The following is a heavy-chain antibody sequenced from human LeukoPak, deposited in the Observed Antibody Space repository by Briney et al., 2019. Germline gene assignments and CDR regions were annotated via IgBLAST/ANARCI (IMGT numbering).Heavy chain of an antibody. CDR2: IYISGST. CDR3: ARGLVDYELPKDYIDY. D-gene: IGHD3-22*01. CDR1: GGSISSYY. J-gene: IGHJ4*02. Sequence: PSETLSLTCTVSGGSISSYYWSWIRQPAGKGLEWIGRIYISGSTNYNPSLKSRVTMSVDTSKNQFPLKLSSVTAADTAVYYCARGLVDYELPKDYIDYWGRGTLVTVSS. V-gene: IGHV4-4*07.